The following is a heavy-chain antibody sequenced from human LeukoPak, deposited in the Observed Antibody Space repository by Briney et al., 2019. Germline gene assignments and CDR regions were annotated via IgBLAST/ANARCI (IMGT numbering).Heavy chain of an antibody. J-gene: IGHJ4*02. CDR1: GDNVSSNSAT. Sequence: SQTLSLTCAISGDNVSSNSATWNWIRQSPSRGLEWLGRTYYRSKWYNDYAVSVKSRMTIIPDTSKNQFSLQLNSVTPDDTALYYCAGDRGVGAAVFFDYWGLGTLVTVSS. CDR2: TYYRSKWYN. D-gene: IGHD6-13*01. CDR3: AGDRGVGAAVFFDY. V-gene: IGHV6-1*01.